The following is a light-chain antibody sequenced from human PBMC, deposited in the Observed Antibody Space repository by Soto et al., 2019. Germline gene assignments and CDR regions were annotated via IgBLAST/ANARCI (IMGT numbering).Light chain of an antibody. CDR1: QSISSY. V-gene: IGKV1-39*01. CDR3: QQSYSIPYT. Sequence: DIQMTQSPSSLSASVGDRVTITCRASQSISSYLNWYRQRPGKAPKLLIYAASSLLSGVPSRFSGSGSGTDFTLTISSLQPEDFASYYCQQSYSIPYTFGQGTKLEIK. J-gene: IGKJ2*01. CDR2: AAS.